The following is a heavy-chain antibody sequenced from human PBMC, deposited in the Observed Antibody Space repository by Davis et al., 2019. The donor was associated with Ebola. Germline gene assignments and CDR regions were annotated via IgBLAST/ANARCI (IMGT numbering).Heavy chain of an antibody. D-gene: IGHD6-13*01. J-gene: IGHJ4*02. CDR1: GDSMSSYY. CDR3: ARAGRSSWYFDY. CDR2: IYYSGSA. V-gene: IGHV4-59*01. Sequence: SETLSLTCTVSGDSMSSYYWSWIRQSPGKGLEWIGYIYYSGSARYNPSLKSRVTISVDASRSQFSLNLSSVTAADTAVYYCARAGRSSWYFDYWGQGTLVTVSS.